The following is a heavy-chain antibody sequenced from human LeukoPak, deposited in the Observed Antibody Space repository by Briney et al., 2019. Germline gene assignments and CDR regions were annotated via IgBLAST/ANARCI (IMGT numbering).Heavy chain of an antibody. V-gene: IGHV3-48*03. CDR2: INKAGDSI. CDR1: GFTFSTYN. Sequence: PGGSLKLSCVGSGFTFSTYNMNWFRQAPGKGLEWVSYINKAGDSIYYAHSVKGRFTISRDNAKNSLYLQMSSLRVEDTAVYYCELDSYDSSPSHIWLDPWGQGTLVTVSS. CDR3: ELDSYDSSPSHIWLDP. D-gene: IGHD3-22*01. J-gene: IGHJ5*02.